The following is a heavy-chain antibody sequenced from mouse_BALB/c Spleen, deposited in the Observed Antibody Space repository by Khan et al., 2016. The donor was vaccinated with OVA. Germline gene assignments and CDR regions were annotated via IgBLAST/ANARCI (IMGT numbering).Heavy chain of an antibody. CDR3: AREGLIYYYGSTYAMDY. V-gene: IGHV3-2*02. CDR1: GYSITSDYA. CDR2: INYSGSI. D-gene: IGHD1-1*01. J-gene: IGHJ4*01. Sequence: VQLKESGPGLVKPSQSLSLTCTVTGYSITSDYAWNWIRQFPGNKLEWMGYINYSGSITYNPSLKSRIFITRDTSKNQFFLQLNSVTTEDTATYYCAREGLIYYYGSTYAMDYWGQGTSVTVSS.